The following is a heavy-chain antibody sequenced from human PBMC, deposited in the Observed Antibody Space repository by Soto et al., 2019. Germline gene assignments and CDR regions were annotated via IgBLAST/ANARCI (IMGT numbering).Heavy chain of an antibody. J-gene: IGHJ6*02. V-gene: IGHV4-59*01. CDR2: IYYSGST. CDR1: GGSISSYY. Sequence: PSETLSLTCPVSGGSISSYYWSWIRQPPGKGLEWIGYIYYSGSTNYNPSLKSRVTISVDTSKNQFSLKLSSVTAADTAVYYCARIHYDILTGHYYYGMDVWGQGTTVTVSS. CDR3: ARIHYDILTGHYYYGMDV. D-gene: IGHD3-9*01.